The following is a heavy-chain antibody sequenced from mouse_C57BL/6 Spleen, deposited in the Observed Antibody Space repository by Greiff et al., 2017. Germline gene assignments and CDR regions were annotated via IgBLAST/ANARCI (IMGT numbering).Heavy chain of an antibody. D-gene: IGHD2-1*01. Sequence: VQLQQSGAELVRPGTSVKVSCKASGYAFTNYLIEWVKQRPGQGLEWIGVINPGSGGTNYNEKFKGKATLTADKSSSTAYMQLSSLTSEDSAVYFCARFGGNYVGFAYWGQGTLVTVSA. CDR3: ARFGGNYVGFAY. CDR1: GYAFTNYL. V-gene: IGHV1-54*01. J-gene: IGHJ3*01. CDR2: INPGSGGT.